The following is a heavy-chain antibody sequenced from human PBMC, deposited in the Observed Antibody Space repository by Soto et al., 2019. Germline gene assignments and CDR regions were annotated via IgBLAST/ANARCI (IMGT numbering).Heavy chain of an antibody. D-gene: IGHD5-18*01. CDR3: ARLAVGGRRQLSTRYYFDY. V-gene: IGHV4-39*01. Sequence: SETLSLTCTVSGGSISSSSYYWGWIRQPPGKGLEWIGSIYYSGSTYYNPSLKSRVTISVDTSKNQFSLKLSSVTAADTAVYYCARLAVGGRRQLSTRYYFDYWGQGTLVTVSS. CDR2: IYYSGST. CDR1: GGSISSSSYY. J-gene: IGHJ4*02.